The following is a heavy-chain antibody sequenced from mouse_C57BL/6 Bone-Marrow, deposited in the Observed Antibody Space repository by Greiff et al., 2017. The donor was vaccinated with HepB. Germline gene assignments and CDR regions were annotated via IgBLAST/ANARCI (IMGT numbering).Heavy chain of an antibody. D-gene: IGHD2-1*01. CDR1: GYAFSSYW. Sequence: QDQLQQSGAELVKPGASVKISCKASGYAFSSYWMNWVKQRPGKGLEWIGQIYPGDGDTNYNGKFKGKATLTADKSSSTAYMQLSSLTSEDSAVYFCARYGNYVFYFDYWGQGTTLTVSS. CDR3: ARYGNYVFYFDY. CDR2: IYPGDGDT. J-gene: IGHJ2*01. V-gene: IGHV1-80*01.